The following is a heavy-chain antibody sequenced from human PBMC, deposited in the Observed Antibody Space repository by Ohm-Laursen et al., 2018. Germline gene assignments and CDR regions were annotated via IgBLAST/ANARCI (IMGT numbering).Heavy chain of an antibody. Sequence: SLRLSCAASGFTFSSYAMSWVRQAPGKGLEWVSAISGSGGSTYYADSVKGRFTISRGNSKKKLYLQMNSLRAEDTAVYYCARGRPAGYWGQGTLVTVPS. V-gene: IGHV3-23*01. CDR1: GFTFSSYA. CDR3: ARGRPAGY. CDR2: ISGSGGST. J-gene: IGHJ4*02.